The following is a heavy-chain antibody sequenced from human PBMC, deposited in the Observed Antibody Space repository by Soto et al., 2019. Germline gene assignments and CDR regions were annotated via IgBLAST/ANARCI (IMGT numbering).Heavy chain of an antibody. CDR2: IYYSGST. D-gene: IGHD2-15*01. CDR3: ARHFSYCSGGSCYARYWFDP. CDR1: GGSISSSSYY. V-gene: IGHV4-39*01. Sequence: SETLSLTCTVSGGSISSSSYYWGWIRQPPGKGLEWIGSIYYSGSTYYNPSLKSRVTISVDTSKNQFSLKLSSVTAADTAVYYCARHFSYCSGGSCYARYWFDPWGQGTLVTVSS. J-gene: IGHJ5*02.